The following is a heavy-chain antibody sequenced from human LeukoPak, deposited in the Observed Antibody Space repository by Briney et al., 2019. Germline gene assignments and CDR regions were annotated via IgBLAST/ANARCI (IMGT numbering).Heavy chain of an antibody. D-gene: IGHD6-13*01. CDR1: GFTFSDYY. J-gene: IGHJ4*02. Sequence: GGSLRLSCAASGFTFSDYYMSWIRQAPGKGLEWVSVIYSGGSTYYADSVKGRFTISRDNSKNTLYLQMNSLRAEDTAVYYCAKFPPAIGSSWETFDYWGQGTLVTVSS. CDR3: AKFPPAIGSSWETFDY. CDR2: IYSGGST. V-gene: IGHV3-53*01.